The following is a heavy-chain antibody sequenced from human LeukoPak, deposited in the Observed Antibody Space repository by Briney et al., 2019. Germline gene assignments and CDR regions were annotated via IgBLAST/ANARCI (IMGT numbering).Heavy chain of an antibody. CDR1: GGSISSYY. V-gene: IGHV4-59*12. D-gene: IGHD3-22*01. Sequence: PSETLSLTCTVSGGSISSYYWSWIRQPPGKGLDWIGYIYYSGSTNYNPSLRSRVTISLDTSKNQFSLRLSSVTAADTAVYYCARETIDITIIEVVRMGDAFDIWGQGTMVTVSS. J-gene: IGHJ3*02. CDR3: ARETIDITIIEVVRMGDAFDI. CDR2: IYYSGST.